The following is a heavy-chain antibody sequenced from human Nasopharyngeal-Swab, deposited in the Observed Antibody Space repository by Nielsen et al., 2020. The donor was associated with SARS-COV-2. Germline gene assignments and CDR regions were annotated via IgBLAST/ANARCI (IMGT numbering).Heavy chain of an antibody. J-gene: IGHJ6*02. CDR3: ARVAPLSTMVRGVHYGMDV. D-gene: IGHD3-10*01. CDR2: IYYSGST. V-gene: IGHV4-59*01. Sequence: SETLSLTCTVSGGSISSYYWSWIRQPPGKGLEWIGYIYYSGSTNYNPSLKSRVTTSVDTSKNQFSLKLSSVTAADTAVYYCARVAPLSTMVRGVHYGMDVWGQGTTVTVSS. CDR1: GGSISSYY.